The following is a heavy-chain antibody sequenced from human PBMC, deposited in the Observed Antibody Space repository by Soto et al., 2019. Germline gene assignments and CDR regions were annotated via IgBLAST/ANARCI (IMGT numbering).Heavy chain of an antibody. J-gene: IGHJ4*02. V-gene: IGHV3-9*01. CDR2: ISWNSGSI. D-gene: IGHD2-2*01. CDR1: GFTFDDYA. CDR3: AKGTWYQLLPFSYFDY. Sequence: EVQLVESGGGLVQPGRSLRLSCAASGFTFDDYAMHWVRQAPGKGLEWVSGISWNSGSIGYADSVKGRFTISRDNAKNSLYLQMNILRAEDTALYYCAKGTWYQLLPFSYFDYWGQGTLVTVSS.